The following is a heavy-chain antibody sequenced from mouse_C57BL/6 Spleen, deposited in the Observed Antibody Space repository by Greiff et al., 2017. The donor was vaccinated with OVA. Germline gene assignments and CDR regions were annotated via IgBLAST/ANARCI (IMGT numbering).Heavy chain of an antibody. D-gene: IGHD1-1*01. CDR2: INPNNGGT. Sequence: VQLQQSGPELVKPGASVKISCKASGYTFTDYYMNWVKQSHGKSLEWIGDINPNNGGTSYNQKFKGKATLTVDKSSSTAYMELRSLTSEDSAVYYCARKDYNYGRGGYWGQGTTLTVSS. J-gene: IGHJ2*01. V-gene: IGHV1-26*01. CDR3: ARKDYNYGRGGY. CDR1: GYTFTDYY.